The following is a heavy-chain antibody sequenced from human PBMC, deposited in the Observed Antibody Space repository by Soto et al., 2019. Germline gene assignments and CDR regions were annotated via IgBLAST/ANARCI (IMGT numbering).Heavy chain of an antibody. J-gene: IGHJ5*02. CDR3: ARTEGVRRSTNNWFDP. CDR2: IIPIFGTA. V-gene: IGHV1-69*12. D-gene: IGHD3-16*01. CDR1: GGTFSSYA. Sequence: QVQLVQSGAEVKKPGSSVKVSCKASGGTFSSYAISWVRQAPGQGLEWMGGIIPIFGTANYVQKFQGRVTITADESTSTAYLELSSLRSEDTAVYYCARTEGVRRSTNNWFDPWGQGTLVTVSS.